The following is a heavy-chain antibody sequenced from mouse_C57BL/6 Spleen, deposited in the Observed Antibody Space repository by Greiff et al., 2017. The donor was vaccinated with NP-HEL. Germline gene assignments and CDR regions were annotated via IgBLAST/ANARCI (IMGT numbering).Heavy chain of an antibody. J-gene: IGHJ4*01. CDR1: GYSFTGYY. D-gene: IGHD1-1*01. V-gene: IGHV1-42*01. CDR2: INPSTGGT. Sequence: EVQLQQSGPELVKPGASVKISCKASGYSFTGYYMNWVKQSPEKSLEWLGEINPSTGGTTYNQKFKAKATLTVDKSSSTAYMQLKSLTSEDSAVYYCARDYYGSSYGYYYAMDYWGQGTSVTVSS. CDR3: ARDYYGSSYGYYYAMDY.